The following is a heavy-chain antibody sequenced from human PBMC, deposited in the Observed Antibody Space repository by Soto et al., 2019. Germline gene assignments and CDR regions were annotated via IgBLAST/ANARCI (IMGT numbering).Heavy chain of an antibody. D-gene: IGHD3-22*01. CDR2: ISSSGSTI. Sequence: QVQLVESGGGLVKPGGSLRLSCAASGFTFSDYYMSWIRQAPGKGLEWVSYISSSGSTIYYADPVKGRFTISRDNAKNSMDLLMNSRRAEGTAVYYCARLDWYCYDSSGYYCYYYGRGVWGQGTTVTVSS. V-gene: IGHV3-11*01. CDR3: ARLDWYCYDSSGYYCYYYGRGV. J-gene: IGHJ6*02. CDR1: GFTFSDYY.